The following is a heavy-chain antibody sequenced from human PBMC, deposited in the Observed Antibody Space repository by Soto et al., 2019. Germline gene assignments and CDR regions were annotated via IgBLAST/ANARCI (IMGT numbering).Heavy chain of an antibody. CDR1: GFTFSATY. V-gene: IGHV3-72*01. CDR2: IRNKANRCYT. Sequence: PGGSLRPPGAAPGFTFSATYMAWFPQAPGKGLEWVVLIRNKANRCYTEYAASEEGRFTNTRDDSRYFLCLRMNSLQTEDTAVYYCTRDDQLAPGTLDFWGQGALVTVSS. J-gene: IGHJ4*01. D-gene: IGHD6-13*01. CDR3: TRDDQLAPGTLDF.